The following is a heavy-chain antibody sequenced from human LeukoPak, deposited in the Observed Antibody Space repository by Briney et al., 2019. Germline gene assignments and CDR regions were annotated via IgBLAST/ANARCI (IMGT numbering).Heavy chain of an antibody. J-gene: IGHJ4*02. CDR2: TYAGGMT. Sequence: GGSLRLSCAASGFTVNTNYMTWVRQAPGKGLEWVSITYAGGMTYYADSAKGRFTISRDNSKNVLYLQMNSLRAADTAVYYCARGTSRTSPLSGNYRGYFDYWGQGTLVTVSS. V-gene: IGHV3-66*02. CDR3: ARGTSRTSPLSGNYRGYFDY. D-gene: IGHD3-3*01. CDR1: GFTVNTNY.